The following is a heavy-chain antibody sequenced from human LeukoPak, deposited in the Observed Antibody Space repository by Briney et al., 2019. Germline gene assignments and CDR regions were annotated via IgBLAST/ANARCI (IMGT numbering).Heavy chain of an antibody. CDR1: GGSFSGYY. CDR3: ARGRRRYNWNESFDY. Sequence: SETLSLPCAVYGGSFSGYYWSWIRQPPGKGLEWIGEINHSGSTNYNPSLKSRVTISVDTSKNQFSLKLSSVTAADTAVYYCARGRRRYNWNESFDYWGQGTLVTVSS. CDR2: INHSGST. J-gene: IGHJ4*02. V-gene: IGHV4-34*01. D-gene: IGHD1-1*01.